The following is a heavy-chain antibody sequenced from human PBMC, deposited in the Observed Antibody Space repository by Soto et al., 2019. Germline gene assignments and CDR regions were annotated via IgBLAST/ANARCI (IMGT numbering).Heavy chain of an antibody. CDR3: ARDCGVTIFGVVIRKYYGMDV. CDR2: IWYDGSNK. CDR1: GFTFSSYG. V-gene: IGHV3-33*01. Sequence: GGSLRLSCAASGFTFSSYGMHWVRQAPGKGLEWVAVIWYDGSNKYYADSVKGRFTISRDNSKNTLYLQMNSLRAEDTAVYYCARDCGVTIFGVVIRKYYGMDVWGQGTTVTVSS. J-gene: IGHJ6*02. D-gene: IGHD3-3*01.